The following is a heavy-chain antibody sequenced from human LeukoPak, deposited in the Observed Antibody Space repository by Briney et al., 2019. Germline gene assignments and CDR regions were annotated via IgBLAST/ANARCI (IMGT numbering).Heavy chain of an antibody. V-gene: IGHV3-33*03. Sequence: GGSLRLSCAASGFTFSSYGMHWVGQAPGKRLEWGAVIWYDGSNKYYADSVKGRFTISRDNTKNTLYLQMNSLRAEDTAVYYCASLSIAARAVGYWGQGTLVTVSS. CDR2: IWYDGSNK. CDR3: ASLSIAARAVGY. J-gene: IGHJ4*02. CDR1: GFTFSSYG. D-gene: IGHD6-6*01.